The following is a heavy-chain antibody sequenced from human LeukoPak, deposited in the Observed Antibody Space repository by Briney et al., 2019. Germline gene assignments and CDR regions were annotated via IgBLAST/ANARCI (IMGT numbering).Heavy chain of an antibody. J-gene: IGHJ6*02. CDR1: GSSISSCGYY. V-gene: IGHV4-31*03. CDR3: ARRRFTTFVRGYGIDV. D-gene: IGHD3-16*01. Sequence: PSQTLSLTCTVSGSSISSCGYYWICIRQHPGKGLVRTGDINYSGSTYYYPSLKSRVTISLNTSHNLFSLKLSNLTAADTAVYYCARRRFTTFVRGYGIDVWGQGTTVTVSS. CDR2: INYSGST.